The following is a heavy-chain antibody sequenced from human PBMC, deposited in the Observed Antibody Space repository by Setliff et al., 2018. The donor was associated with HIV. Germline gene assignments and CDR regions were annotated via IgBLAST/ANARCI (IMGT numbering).Heavy chain of an antibody. J-gene: IGHJ3*02. D-gene: IGHD3-16*01. V-gene: IGHV4-39*01. CDR2: ILYGGTT. CDR3: ASPRSLLVWYDAFDI. Sequence: SETLSLTCAVSGGSVDSRDYYWGWIRQPPGKGLEWIGNILYGGTTYYTPSLKSRVSISVDTSRNQFSLRLNSVTAADTAVYYCASPRSLLVWYDAFDIWGQGTMVTVSS. CDR1: GGSVDSRDYY.